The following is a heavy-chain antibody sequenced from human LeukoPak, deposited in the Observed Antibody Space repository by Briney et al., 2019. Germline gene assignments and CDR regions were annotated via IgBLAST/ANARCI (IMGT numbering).Heavy chain of an antibody. V-gene: IGHV1-69*04. Sequence: ASVKVSCKASGGTFSSYAISWVRQAPGQGLEWMGRIIPILGIANYARKFQGRVTITADKSTSTAYMELSSLRSEDTAVYYCATPLSSGPYDAFDIWGQGTMVTVSS. CDR1: GGTFSSYA. D-gene: IGHD3-22*01. CDR3: ATPLSSGPYDAFDI. CDR2: IIPILGIA. J-gene: IGHJ3*02.